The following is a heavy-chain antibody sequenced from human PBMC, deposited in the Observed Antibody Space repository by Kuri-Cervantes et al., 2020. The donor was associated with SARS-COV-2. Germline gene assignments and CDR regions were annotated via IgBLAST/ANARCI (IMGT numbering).Heavy chain of an antibody. CDR2: INPNSGGT. J-gene: IGHJ6*02. D-gene: IGHD3-10*01. CDR3: ARASVRGIIITYHSYGMDV. Sequence: ASVKVSCKASGYTFTDYYMHWVRQAPGQGLEWIGWINPNSGGTNYAQKFQGWVTMTRDTSISTAYMELSRLRSDDTAVYYCARASVRGIIITYHSYGMDVWGQGTTVTVSS. CDR1: GYTFTDYY. V-gene: IGHV1-2*04.